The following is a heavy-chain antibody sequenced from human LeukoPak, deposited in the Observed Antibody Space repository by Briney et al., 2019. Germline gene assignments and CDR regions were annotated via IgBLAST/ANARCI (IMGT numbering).Heavy chain of an antibody. J-gene: IGHJ6*02. V-gene: IGHV1-8*01. CDR1: GYTFTSYD. CDR3: ASETMVRGAYYGMDV. Sequence: GASVKVSCKASGYTFTSYDINWVRQATGLGLEWMGWMNPNSGNTGYAQKFQGRVTMTRNTSISTAYMELSSLRSEDTAVYYCASETMVRGAYYGMDVWGQGTTVTVSS. D-gene: IGHD3-10*01. CDR2: MNPNSGNT.